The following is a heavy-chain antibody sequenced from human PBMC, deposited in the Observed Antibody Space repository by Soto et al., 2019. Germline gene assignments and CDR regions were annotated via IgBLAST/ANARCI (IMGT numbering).Heavy chain of an antibody. V-gene: IGHV3-23*01. Sequence: GLAVSQSCAGSGLSVSSSALAGVRRPPGKRLERVSGVSATTSSTYYADSVKGRFTISRDNYKNTLYLHMNSLRAEDTDVSYCASEISYVSWVHLYYGMVV. D-gene: IGHD3-16*01. CDR2: VSATTSST. J-gene: IGHJ6*01. CDR1: GLSVSSSA. CDR3: ASEISYVSWVHLYYGMVV.